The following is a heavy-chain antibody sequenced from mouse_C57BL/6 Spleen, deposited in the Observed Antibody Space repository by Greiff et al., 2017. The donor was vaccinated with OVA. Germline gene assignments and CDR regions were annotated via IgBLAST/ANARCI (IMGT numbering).Heavy chain of an antibody. CDR2: IDTANGNT. D-gene: IGHD2-1*01. CDR3: AYYGNYVDFDY. Sequence: VQLQQSVAELVRPGASVKLSCTASGFNIKNSYMHWVKQRPEQGLEWLGRIDTANGNTKYAPKFKGRATITADTSSNTAYLQLSSLTSEDTAIYYWAYYGNYVDFDYWGQGTTRTVSS. V-gene: IGHV14-3*01. CDR1: GFNIKNSY. J-gene: IGHJ2*01.